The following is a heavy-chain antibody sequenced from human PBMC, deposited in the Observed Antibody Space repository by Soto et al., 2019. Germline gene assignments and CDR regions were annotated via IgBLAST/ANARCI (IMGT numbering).Heavy chain of an antibody. CDR3: ARTSGYYLYDY. J-gene: IGHJ4*02. Sequence: SVKVSCKASGYRFIDYGITWVRQAPGQGLEWMGGIIPIFGTANYAQKFQGRVTITADESTSTAYMELSSLRSEDTAVYYCARTSGYYLYDYWGQGTLVTVSS. V-gene: IGHV1-69*13. CDR2: IIPIFGTA. CDR1: GYRFIDYG. D-gene: IGHD3-22*01.